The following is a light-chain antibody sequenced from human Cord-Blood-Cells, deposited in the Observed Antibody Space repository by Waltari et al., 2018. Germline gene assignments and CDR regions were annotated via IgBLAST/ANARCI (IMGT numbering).Light chain of an antibody. J-gene: IGLJ3*02. V-gene: IGLV2-11*01. CDR2: DVS. Sequence: QSALTQPRSVSGSPGQSVTISCTGTSSDFGGYNYVSWYQQHPGKAPKLMIYDVSKRLSGVPDRFSGSKSGNTASLTISGLQAEDEADYYCCSYAGSYTWVFGGGTKLTVL. CDR1: SSDFGGYNY. CDR3: CSYAGSYTWV.